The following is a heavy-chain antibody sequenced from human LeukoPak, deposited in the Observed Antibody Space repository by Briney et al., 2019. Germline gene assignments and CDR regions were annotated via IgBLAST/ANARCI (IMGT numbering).Heavy chain of an antibody. J-gene: IGHJ4*02. Sequence: GASVKVSCKASGYTFTSYDINWVRQATGQGLEWMGWMNPNSGNTGYAQKFQGRVTITRNTSISTAYMELSSLRSEDTAVYYCARGVGYYGSGSYLAVHYYFDYWGQGTLVTVSS. D-gene: IGHD3-10*01. CDR2: MNPNSGNT. CDR1: GYTFTSYD. CDR3: ARGVGYYGSGSYLAVHYYFDY. V-gene: IGHV1-8*03.